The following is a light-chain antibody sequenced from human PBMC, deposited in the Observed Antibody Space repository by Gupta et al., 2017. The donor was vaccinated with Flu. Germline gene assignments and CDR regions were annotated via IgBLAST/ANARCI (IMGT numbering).Light chain of an antibody. Sequence: QSVLTQPPSASATPGQRVTISCSGSSSNIGTNTVNWYQQLPAMAPKLLIYNNNQRPSGVPDRFSGSRSGTSASLAISGLQSEDEADYYCATWDDSLNGFWVFGGGTKLTVL. J-gene: IGLJ3*02. V-gene: IGLV1-44*01. CDR3: ATWDDSLNGFWV. CDR1: SSNIGTNT. CDR2: NNN.